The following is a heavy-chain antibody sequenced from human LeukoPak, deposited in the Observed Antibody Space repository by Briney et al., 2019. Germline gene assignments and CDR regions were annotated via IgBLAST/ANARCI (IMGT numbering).Heavy chain of an antibody. CDR3: ARGGKDSYFDY. CDR2: INHSGST. D-gene: IGHD1-14*01. Sequence: SGTLSLTCAVYGGSFSGYYWSWIQQPPGKGLEWIGEINHSGSTNYNPSLKSRVTISVDTSKNQFSLKLSSVTAADTAVYYCARGGKDSYFDYWGQGTLVTVSS. CDR1: GGSFSGYY. J-gene: IGHJ4*02. V-gene: IGHV4-34*01.